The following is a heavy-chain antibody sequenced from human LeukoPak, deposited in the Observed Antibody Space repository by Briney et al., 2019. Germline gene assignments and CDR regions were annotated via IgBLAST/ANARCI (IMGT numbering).Heavy chain of an antibody. V-gene: IGHV3-53*01. D-gene: IGHD3-10*01. CDR1: GFTVSSNY. Sequence: GRSLRLSCAASGFTVSSNYMSWVRQAPGKGLEWVSVIYSGGSTYYADSVKGRFTISRDSSKNTLYLQMNSLRAEDTAVYYCARDGLRFGELRGGWFDPWGQGTLVTVSS. J-gene: IGHJ5*02. CDR2: IYSGGST. CDR3: ARDGLRFGELRGGWFDP.